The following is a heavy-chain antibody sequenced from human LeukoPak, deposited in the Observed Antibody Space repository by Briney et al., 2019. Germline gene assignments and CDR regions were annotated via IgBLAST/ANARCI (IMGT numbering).Heavy chain of an antibody. V-gene: IGHV3-7*01. Sequence: GGSLRLSCAASGFTFSSYWMSWVRQAPGKGLEWVANIKQDGSEKNYVDSVKGRFTISRDNAKKSLYLQMNSLRAEDTAVYYCARHLSGVTGYTYGRGIDYWGQGTLVTVSS. J-gene: IGHJ4*02. CDR3: ARHLSGVTGYTYGRGIDY. CDR1: GFTFSSYW. CDR2: IKQDGSEK. D-gene: IGHD5-18*01.